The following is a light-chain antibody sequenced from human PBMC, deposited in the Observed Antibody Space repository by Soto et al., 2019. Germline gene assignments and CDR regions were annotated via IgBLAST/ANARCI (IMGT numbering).Light chain of an antibody. CDR2: EVS. CDR3: SSYTSSSTLV. CDR1: SSDVGGYNS. J-gene: IGLJ2*01. Sequence: QSALTQPASVSGSPGQSITISCTGTSSDVGGYNSVSWYQHHPGKAPKLMIYEVSSRPSGVSNRFSGSKSGNTASLTISGLQAEDEADYYCSSYTSSSTLVFGGGTKLTVL. V-gene: IGLV2-14*01.